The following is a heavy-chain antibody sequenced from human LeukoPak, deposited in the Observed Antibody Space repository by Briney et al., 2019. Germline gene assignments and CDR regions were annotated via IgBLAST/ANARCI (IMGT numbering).Heavy chain of an antibody. J-gene: IGHJ4*02. CDR3: ARLRWELLSPSFDY. CDR2: IHYSGST. V-gene: IGHV4-59*01. D-gene: IGHD1-26*01. Sequence: SETLSLTCTVSSGSITSYYWSWIRQPPGKALEWIGFIHYSGSTNYNPSLKSRVTISVDTSKNQFSLKLSSVTAADTAVYYCARLRWELLSPSFDYWGQGTLVTVSS. CDR1: SGSITSYY.